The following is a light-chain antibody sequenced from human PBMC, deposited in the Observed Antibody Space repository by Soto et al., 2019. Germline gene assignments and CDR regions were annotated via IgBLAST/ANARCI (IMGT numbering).Light chain of an antibody. CDR3: QQYAGSPRT. CDR1: QSVSNNY. Sequence: ENVLTQFPDTLSLSPGEIAALSFSASQSVSNNYLAWYQQKPGQAPRLLIYGASNRATGIPDRFSGSGSGTDFTLTISRVEPEDFAVYFCQQYAGSPRTFGQGTKVDIK. J-gene: IGKJ1*01. V-gene: IGKV3-20*01. CDR2: GAS.